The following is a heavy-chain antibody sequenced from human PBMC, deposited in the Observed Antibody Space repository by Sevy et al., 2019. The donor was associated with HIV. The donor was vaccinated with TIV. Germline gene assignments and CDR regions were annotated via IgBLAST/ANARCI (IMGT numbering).Heavy chain of an antibody. CDR3: ARSPPVLVVPGAPSWFDP. D-gene: IGHD2-2*01. CDR1: DGSFSGYY. Sequence: SETLSLTCAVHDGSFSGYYWNWIRQLPGKGREWMGETNEGGITTTNPSLKSRVTISVDTSKKQFSLKLNSVTAVDPAVYFCARSPPVLVVPGAPSWFDPWGQGTLVTVSS. J-gene: IGHJ5*02. CDR2: TNEGGIT. V-gene: IGHV4-34*01.